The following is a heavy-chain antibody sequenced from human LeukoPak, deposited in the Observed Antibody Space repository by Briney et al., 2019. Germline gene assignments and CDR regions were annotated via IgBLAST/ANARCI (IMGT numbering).Heavy chain of an antibody. Sequence: SETLSLTCTVSGYSISSGYYWGWIRQPPGKWLEWIGSIYHSGSTYYNPSLKSRVTISVDTSKNQFSLKLSSVTAADAAVYYCARDPMGRFLEWLHPGGYFDYWGQGTLITVSS. D-gene: IGHD3-3*01. CDR3: ARDPMGRFLEWLHPGGYFDY. V-gene: IGHV4-38-2*02. CDR1: GYSISSGYY. CDR2: IYHSGST. J-gene: IGHJ4*02.